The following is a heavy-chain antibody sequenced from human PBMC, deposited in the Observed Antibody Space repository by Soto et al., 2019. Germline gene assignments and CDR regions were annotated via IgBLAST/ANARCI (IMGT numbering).Heavy chain of an antibody. CDR1: GFTFSSYA. D-gene: IGHD6-13*01. J-gene: IGHJ5*02. CDR3: VPLGAAAENNWFDP. V-gene: IGHV3-64D*08. CDR2: ISSNGGST. Sequence: GGSLRLSCAASGFTFSSYAMSWVRQAPGKGLEYVSAISSNGGSTYYADSVKGRFTISRDNSKNTLYLQMSSLRAEDTAVYYCVPLGAAAENNWFDPWGQGTLVTVSS.